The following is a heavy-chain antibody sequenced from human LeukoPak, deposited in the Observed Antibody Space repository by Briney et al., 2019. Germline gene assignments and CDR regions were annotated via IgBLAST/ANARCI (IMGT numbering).Heavy chain of an antibody. CDR1: GFTFSSYS. CDR3: ARAGSFWHYVY. D-gene: IGHD1-7*01. V-gene: IGHV3-48*01. Sequence: PGGSLRLSCAASGFTFSSYSMNWVRQAPGKGLEWVSHITASGTAMFYADSVKGRFTISRDNAKNSLSLQMNGLRVEDTAVYYCARAGSFWHYVYWGQGTLVTVSS. CDR2: ITASGTAM. J-gene: IGHJ4*02.